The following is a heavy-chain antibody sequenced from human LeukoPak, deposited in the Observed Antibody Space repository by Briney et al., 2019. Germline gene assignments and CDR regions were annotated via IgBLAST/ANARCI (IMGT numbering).Heavy chain of an antibody. Sequence: ASVKVSCKASGYTFTGFYMHWVRQAPGQGLEWMGWINPNSGGTNYAQNFQGRVTMTRDTSISTAYVELSRLTSDDTAVYYCARGSLMAATGTGLSSWGQGTLVTVSS. CDR3: ARGSLMAATGTGLSS. D-gene: IGHD6-13*01. CDR2: INPNSGGT. J-gene: IGHJ5*02. CDR1: GYTFTGFY. V-gene: IGHV1-2*02.